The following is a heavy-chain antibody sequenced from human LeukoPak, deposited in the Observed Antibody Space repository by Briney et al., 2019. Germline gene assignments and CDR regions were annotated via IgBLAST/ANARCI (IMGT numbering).Heavy chain of an antibody. Sequence: GGSLRLSCAASGFTFSSYAMHWVRQAPGKGLEYVSAISSNGGSTYYANSVKGRFTTSRDNSKNTLYLQMGSLRAEDMAVYYCARGRDIVVVPAARGGYMDVWGKRTTVTVSS. CDR3: ARGRDIVVVPAARGGYMDV. V-gene: IGHV3-64*01. CDR2: ISSNGGST. CDR1: GFTFSSYA. J-gene: IGHJ6*03. D-gene: IGHD2-2*01.